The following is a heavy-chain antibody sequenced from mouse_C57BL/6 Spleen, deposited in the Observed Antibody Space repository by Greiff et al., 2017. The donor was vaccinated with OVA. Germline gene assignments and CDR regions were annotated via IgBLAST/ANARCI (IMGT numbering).Heavy chain of an antibody. CDR2: ISSGSSTI. J-gene: IGHJ4*01. CDR3: ARGVTTVVATDYYAMDY. CDR1: GFTFSDYG. Sequence: EVQLVESGGGLVKPGGSLKLSCAASGFTFSDYGMHWVRQAPEKGLEWVAYISSGSSTIYYADTVKGRFTISRDNAKNTLFLQMTSLRSEDTAMYYCARGVTTVVATDYYAMDYWGQGTSVTVSS. V-gene: IGHV5-17*01. D-gene: IGHD1-1*01.